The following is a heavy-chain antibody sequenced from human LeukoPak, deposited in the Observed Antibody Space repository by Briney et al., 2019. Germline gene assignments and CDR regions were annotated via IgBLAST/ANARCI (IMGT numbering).Heavy chain of an antibody. CDR1: GYTFTGSY. V-gene: IGHV1-2*02. J-gene: IGHJ6*03. Sequence: GASVKVSCKASGYTFTGSYMHWVRQAPGQGLEWMGWINPNSGGTNYAQKFQGRVTMTRDTSISTAYMELSRLRSDDTAVYYCARGNIAVAGAPPAYYYYMDVWGKGTTVTVSS. CDR3: ARGNIAVAGAPPAYYYYMDV. D-gene: IGHD6-19*01. CDR2: INPNSGGT.